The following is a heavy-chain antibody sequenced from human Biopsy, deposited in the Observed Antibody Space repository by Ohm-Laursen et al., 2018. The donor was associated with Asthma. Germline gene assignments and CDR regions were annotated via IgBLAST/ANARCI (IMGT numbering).Heavy chain of an antibody. Sequence: SLRLSCAASGFAVSRDYMFWVRQAPGKGLEWVSVIYSGGISHTADSVRGRFTTSRDYSKNTLYLQMHSLRAEDTAVYYCARGDSSNWSHYYFDYWGQGTLVTVSS. V-gene: IGHV3-53*01. CDR3: ARGDSSNWSHYYFDY. J-gene: IGHJ4*02. CDR1: GFAVSRDY. D-gene: IGHD3-22*01. CDR2: IYSGGIS.